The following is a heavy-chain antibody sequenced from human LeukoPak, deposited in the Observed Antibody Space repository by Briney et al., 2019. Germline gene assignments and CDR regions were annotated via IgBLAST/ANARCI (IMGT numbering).Heavy chain of an antibody. J-gene: IGHJ4*02. CDR3: ARGHRYYYDSSGYYPVDY. D-gene: IGHD3-22*01. CDR2: IKQDGSEK. CDR1: GFTFSSYW. Sequence: GSLRLSCAASGFTFSSYWMSWVRQAPGKGLEWVANIKQDGSEKYYVDSVKGRFTISRDNAKNSLYLQMSSLRAEDTAMFYCARGHRYYYDSSGYYPVDYWGQGTLVTVSS. V-gene: IGHV3-7*01.